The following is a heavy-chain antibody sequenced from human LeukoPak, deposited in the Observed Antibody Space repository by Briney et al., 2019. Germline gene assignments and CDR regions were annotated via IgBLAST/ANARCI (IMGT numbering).Heavy chain of an antibody. CDR2: IYHSGST. CDR3: EREGDILGPTIDS. D-gene: IGHD2-8*02. V-gene: IGHV4-4*02. Sequence: SGTLSLTCAVSGGSISSSNWWSWVRQPPGKGLEWIGEIYHSGSTNYNPSFKSRVTISLDTSKNQFSLKLKSVTAADTAFYYCEREGDILGPTIDSWGQGTLVTVSS. CDR1: GGSISSSNW. J-gene: IGHJ4*02.